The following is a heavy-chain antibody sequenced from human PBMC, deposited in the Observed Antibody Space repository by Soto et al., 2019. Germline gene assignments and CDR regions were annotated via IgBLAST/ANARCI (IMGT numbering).Heavy chain of an antibody. J-gene: IGHJ4*02. V-gene: IGHV3-30*18. D-gene: IGHD4-17*01. CDR2: ISYDGSNK. CDR1: GFTFSSYG. CDR3: AKIYGAYSYYFDS. Sequence: QVQLVESGGGVVQPGRSLRLSCAVSGFTFSSYGMHWVRQAPGKGLEWVAVISYDGSNKYYAESVKGRFTISRDNSKNTLYLQMNSLRAEDTAVYYCAKIYGAYSYYFDSLGRGTLVTVSS.